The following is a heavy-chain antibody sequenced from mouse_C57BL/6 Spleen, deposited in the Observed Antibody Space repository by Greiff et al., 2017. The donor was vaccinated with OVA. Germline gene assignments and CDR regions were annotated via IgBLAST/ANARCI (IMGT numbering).Heavy chain of an antibody. D-gene: IGHD1-1*01. CDR1: GYTFTDYY. CDR3: ARSDYYGSSYFDY. J-gene: IGHJ2*01. Sequence: EVKLQQSGPELVKPGASVKISCKASGYTFTDYYMNWVKQSHGKSLEWIGDINPNNGGTSYNQKFKGKATLTVDKSSSTAYMELSSLTSEDSAVYYGARSDYYGSSYFDYWGQGTTLTVSS. V-gene: IGHV1-26*01. CDR2: INPNNGGT.